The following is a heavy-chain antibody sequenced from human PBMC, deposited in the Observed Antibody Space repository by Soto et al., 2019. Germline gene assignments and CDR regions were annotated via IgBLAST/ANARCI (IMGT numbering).Heavy chain of an antibody. CDR3: AREQGCSGGSCYSFPDY. D-gene: IGHD2-15*01. CDR1: GGSISSYY. CDR2: IYYSGST. J-gene: IGHJ4*02. V-gene: IGHV4-59*01. Sequence: SETLSLTCTVSGGSISSYYLSWIRQPPGKGLEWIGYIYYSGSTNYNPSLKSRVTISVDTSKNQFSLKLSSVTAADTAVYYCAREQGCSGGSCYSFPDYWGQGTLVTVSS.